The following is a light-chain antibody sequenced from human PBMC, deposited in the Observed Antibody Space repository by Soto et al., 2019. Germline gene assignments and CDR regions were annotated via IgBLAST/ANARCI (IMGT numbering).Light chain of an antibody. V-gene: IGKV3-11*01. CDR2: GAS. J-gene: IGKJ1*01. CDR1: QSVSSS. Sequence: DIVLTQSPSTLSLSPGERATLSCRASQSVSSSLAWYQQKPGQAPRLLIYGASNRATGIPARFSGSGSGTDFTLTISSLEAEDFAVYYCQQRSNWWTFGPGTKV. CDR3: QQRSNWWT.